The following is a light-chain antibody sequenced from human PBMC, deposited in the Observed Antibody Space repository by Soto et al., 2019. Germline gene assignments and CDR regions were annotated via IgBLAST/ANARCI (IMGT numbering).Light chain of an antibody. Sequence: DIVMTQSPDSLSVSLGERASINCKSSQSVLYSSNNKNYLAWYQQKPGQPPKVIIYWASTRESGVPDRFSGSGSGKDFTLTISSLQAEYVAVYYCHQYYTTPVTFGQGTKLEI. CDR1: QSVLYSSNNKNY. J-gene: IGKJ2*01. V-gene: IGKV4-1*01. CDR3: HQYYTTPVT. CDR2: WAS.